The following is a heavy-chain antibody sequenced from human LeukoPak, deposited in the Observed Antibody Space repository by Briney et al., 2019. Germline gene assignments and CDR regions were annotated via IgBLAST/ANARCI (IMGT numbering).Heavy chain of an antibody. J-gene: IGHJ3*02. CDR2: ISGSAGST. Sequence: GGSLRLSRAASGFSFSDCAMSWVRQAPGRGLERVSSISGSAGSTYYADSMKGRFTISRDNPKNTLHLEMNSLRAEDTAIYYCAKIYSNYVNRAFDIWGQGTTVTVSS. CDR3: AKIYSNYVNRAFDI. V-gene: IGHV3-23*01. CDR1: GFSFSDCA. D-gene: IGHD4-11*01.